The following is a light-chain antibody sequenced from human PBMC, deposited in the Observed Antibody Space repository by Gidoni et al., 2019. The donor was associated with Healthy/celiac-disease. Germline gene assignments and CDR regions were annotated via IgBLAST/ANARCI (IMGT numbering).Light chain of an antibody. CDR3: QQYNSIREFT. V-gene: IGKV1-5*03. Sequence: DIQMTQSPYTLSASVGDRVTITCRASQSISSWLAWYQQKPGKAPKLLIYKASSLESGVPSRFSGSGSGTEFTLTISSLQPDDFATYYCQQYNSIREFTFXPXTKVDIK. CDR1: QSISSW. J-gene: IGKJ3*01. CDR2: KAS.